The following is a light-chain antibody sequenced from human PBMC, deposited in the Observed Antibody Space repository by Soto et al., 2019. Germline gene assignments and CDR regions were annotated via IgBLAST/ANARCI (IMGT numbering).Light chain of an antibody. Sequence: QSALTQPASVSGSPGQSITISCTGTSSDVGSYNLVSWYQHHPGKAPKLMIYEGSERPSGVSNRFSGSKSGNTASLTISELQAEDEADYYCCSYAGSSTFVFGTGTKVTVL. V-gene: IGLV2-23*01. CDR3: CSYAGSSTFV. CDR1: SSDVGSYNL. CDR2: EGS. J-gene: IGLJ1*01.